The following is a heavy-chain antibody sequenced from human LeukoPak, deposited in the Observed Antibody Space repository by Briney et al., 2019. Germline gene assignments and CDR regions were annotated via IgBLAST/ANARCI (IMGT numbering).Heavy chain of an antibody. CDR2: ISYDGSNK. Sequence: GRSLRLSCAASGFTFSSYGMHWVRQAPGKGLEWVAVISYDGSNKYYADSVKGRFTISRDNSKNTLYLQMNSLRAEDTAVYYCAKGEISGSYSRWGQGPLVTVSS. CDR1: GFTFSSYG. D-gene: IGHD1-26*01. J-gene: IGHJ4*02. CDR3: AKGEISGSYSR. V-gene: IGHV3-30*18.